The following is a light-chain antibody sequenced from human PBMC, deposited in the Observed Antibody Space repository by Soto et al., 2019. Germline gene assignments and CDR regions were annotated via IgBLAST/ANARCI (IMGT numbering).Light chain of an antibody. CDR3: CSYAGGSLFYV. CDR2: EVD. V-gene: IGLV2-23*02. J-gene: IGLJ1*01. Sequence: QSVLTQPASVSGSPGQSITISCTGTSSNVGSYNRVSWYQHHPGKDPKLMIFEVDKRPSGVSSRFSGSKSGSTASLTISGLQAEDEADYYCCSYAGGSLFYVFGTGTKLTVL. CDR1: SSNVGSYNR.